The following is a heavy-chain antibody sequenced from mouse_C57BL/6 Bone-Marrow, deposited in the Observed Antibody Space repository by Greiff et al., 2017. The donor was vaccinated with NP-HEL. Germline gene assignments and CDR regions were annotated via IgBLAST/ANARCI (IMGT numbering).Heavy chain of an antibody. D-gene: IGHD1-1*01. V-gene: IGHV1-64*01. CDR3: ARRDYGSPYAMDY. Sequence: VKLQQPGAELVKPGASVKLSCKASGYTFTSYWMHWVKQRPGQGLEWIGMIHPNSGSTNYNEKFKSKATLTVDKSSSTAYMQLSSLTSEDSAVYYCARRDYGSPYAMDYWGQGTSVTVSS. CDR2: IHPNSGST. CDR1: GYTFTSYW. J-gene: IGHJ4*01.